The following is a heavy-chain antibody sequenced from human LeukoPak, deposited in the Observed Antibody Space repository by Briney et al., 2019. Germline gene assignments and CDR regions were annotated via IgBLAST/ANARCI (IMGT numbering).Heavy chain of an antibody. CDR1: GFTFSSYS. D-gene: IGHD3-10*01. J-gene: IGHJ4*02. CDR3: AKNQDYYGSGRNFCLDY. Sequence: PGGSLRLSCAASGFTFSSYSMNWVRQAPGKGLEWVSSISSSSSYIYYADSVKGRFTISRDNSKNTLYLQMNSLRAEDTAVYYCAKNQDYYGSGRNFCLDYWGQGTLVTVSS. CDR2: ISSSSSYI. V-gene: IGHV3-21*04.